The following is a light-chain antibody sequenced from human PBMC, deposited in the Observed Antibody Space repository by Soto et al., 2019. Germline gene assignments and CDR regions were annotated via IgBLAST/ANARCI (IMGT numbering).Light chain of an antibody. J-gene: IGKJ4*01. Sequence: EIVLTQSPATLSLSPGERATLSCRASQSVSSYLAWYQQKPGHAPRLLIYDASNRATGIPARFSGSGSGTDFTLTISSLQPEDFATYYCQQADSFPRTFGGGTKVEIK. V-gene: IGKV3-11*01. CDR1: QSVSSY. CDR3: QQADSFPRT. CDR2: DAS.